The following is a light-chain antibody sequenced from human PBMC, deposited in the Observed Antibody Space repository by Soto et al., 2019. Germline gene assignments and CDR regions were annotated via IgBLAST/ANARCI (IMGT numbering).Light chain of an antibody. Sequence: EIVLTQSPGTLSLSPGERATLSCRASQNVSSNYLAWYQQRPGQAPRLLMYGAFIRATGIPDRISGSGSETDFTVTISRLEPEDFAVYYCQYYGGYYGSSPRYTFGQGTKLDIK. J-gene: IGKJ2*01. CDR1: QNVSSNY. CDR3: QYYGGYYGSSPRYT. CDR2: GAF. V-gene: IGKV3-20*01.